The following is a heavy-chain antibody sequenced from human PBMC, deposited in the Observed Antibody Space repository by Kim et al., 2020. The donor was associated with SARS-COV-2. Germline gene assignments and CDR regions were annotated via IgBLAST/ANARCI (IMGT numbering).Heavy chain of an antibody. V-gene: IGHV1-24*01. J-gene: IGHJ4*02. D-gene: IGHD3-3*01. Sequence: QKVQGRVTMTEDTSTDTAYMELSSLRSEDTAVYYCATDYAIFGVATAVDYWGQGTLVTVSS. CDR3: ATDYAIFGVATAVDY.